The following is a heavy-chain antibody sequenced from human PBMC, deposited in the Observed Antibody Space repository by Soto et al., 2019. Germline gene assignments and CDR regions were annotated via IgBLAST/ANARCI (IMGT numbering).Heavy chain of an antibody. CDR3: AREMEHYDFWSGYYNWFDP. V-gene: IGHV4-59*01. J-gene: IGHJ5*02. Sequence: SETLSLTCTVSGGSISSYYWSWIRQPPGKGLEWIGYIYYSGSTNYNPSLKSRVTISVDTSKNQFSLKLSSVTAADTAVYYCAREMEHYDFWSGYYNWFDPWGQGTLVTVSS. CDR2: IYYSGST. D-gene: IGHD3-3*01. CDR1: GGSISSYY.